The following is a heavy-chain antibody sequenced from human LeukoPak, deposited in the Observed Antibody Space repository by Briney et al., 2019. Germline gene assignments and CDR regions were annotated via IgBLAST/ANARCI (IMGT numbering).Heavy chain of an antibody. CDR3: ARVDQRGYSYGLFDY. D-gene: IGHD5-18*01. CDR1: GYTFTSYA. V-gene: IGHV7-4-1*02. J-gene: IGHJ4*02. CDR2: INTNTGNP. Sequence: ASVKVSCKASGYTFTSYAMNWVRQAPGQGLEWMGWINTNTGNPTYAQGFTGRFVFSLDTSVSTAYLRISSLKAEDTAVYYCARVDQRGYSYGLFDYWGQGTLVTVSS.